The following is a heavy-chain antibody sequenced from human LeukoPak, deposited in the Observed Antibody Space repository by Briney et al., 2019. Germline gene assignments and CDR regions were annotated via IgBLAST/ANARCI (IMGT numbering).Heavy chain of an antibody. V-gene: IGHV3-33*06. J-gene: IGHJ4*02. CDR2: IRYDGSNK. Sequence: GGSLRLSCAASGFTFSSYGRHWVRQAPGKGLEGGAVIRYDGSNKYYADSVKGRFTISRDNSKNTLYLQMNSLRAEDTAVYYCAKDRVGGSSWFFDYWGQGTLVTVSS. CDR1: GFTFSSYG. CDR3: AKDRVGGSSWFFDY. D-gene: IGHD6-13*01.